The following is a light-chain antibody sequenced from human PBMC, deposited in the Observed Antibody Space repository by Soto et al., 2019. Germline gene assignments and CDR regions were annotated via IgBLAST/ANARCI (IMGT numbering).Light chain of an antibody. CDR2: DDS. CDR3: QVWDSSSDLVV. CDR1: NIGSKS. V-gene: IGLV3-21*02. J-gene: IGLJ2*01. Sequence: SYELTQPPSVSVVPGQTARITCGGKNIGSKSVHWYQQKPGQAPVLVVYDDSDRPSGIPERFSGSNSGNTATLTISRVEAGDEADYYCQVWDSSSDLVVFGGGTKLTVL.